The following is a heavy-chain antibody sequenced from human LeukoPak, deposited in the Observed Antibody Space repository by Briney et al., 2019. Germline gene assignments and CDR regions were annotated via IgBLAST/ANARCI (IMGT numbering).Heavy chain of an antibody. CDR1: GFTFKTYA. CDR3: AKTGANGGNYFDY. D-gene: IGHD2-8*01. CDR2: IRSSGDST. V-gene: IGHV3-23*01. Sequence: GGPLRLSCSASGFTFKTYAMSWVRQAPGKGLEWVSGIRSSGDSTYYADSVKGRFTISRDNSRNTLYLQMNSLSAEDTAVYYCAKTGANGGNYFDYWGQGTLVTVSS. J-gene: IGHJ4*02.